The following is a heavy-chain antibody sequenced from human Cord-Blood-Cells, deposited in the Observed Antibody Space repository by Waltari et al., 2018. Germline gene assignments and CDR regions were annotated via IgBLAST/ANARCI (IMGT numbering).Heavy chain of an antibody. V-gene: IGHV4-39*01. D-gene: IGHD6-19*01. CDR1: GGSISSSSYY. CDR3: ARTSGSGWYFDY. J-gene: IGHJ4*02. CDR2: IYYSGST. Sequence: QLQLQESGPGLVKPSETLSLTCTVSGGSISSSSYYWGWIRQPPGKGLEWIGSIYYSGSTYYNPSLKSRVTISVDTSKNQFSLKLSSVTAADTAVYYCARTSGSGWYFDYWGQGTLVTVSS.